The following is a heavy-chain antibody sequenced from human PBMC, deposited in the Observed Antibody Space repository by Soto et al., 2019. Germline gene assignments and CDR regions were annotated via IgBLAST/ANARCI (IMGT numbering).Heavy chain of an antibody. Sequence: EVQLLESGGDLVQPGGSLRLSCAASGFTFSNYSMNWVRQAPGKGLEWVSCITSSSSYTYYADSVKGRFTISRDNAKSSLYLQMNSLRAEDTAVYYCARGVRYGDYGPLDYWGQGTLVTVSS. D-gene: IGHD4-17*01. V-gene: IGHV3-21*01. J-gene: IGHJ4*02. CDR3: ARGVRYGDYGPLDY. CDR1: GFTFSNYS. CDR2: ITSSSSYT.